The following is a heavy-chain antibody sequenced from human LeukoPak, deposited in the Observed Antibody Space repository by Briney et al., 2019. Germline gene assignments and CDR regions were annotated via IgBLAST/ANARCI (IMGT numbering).Heavy chain of an antibody. J-gene: IGHJ4*02. V-gene: IGHV4-61*02. D-gene: IGHD3-16*01. CDR2: LYSSGST. CDR1: GASVTSDSSF. CDR3: ASGCFGGVMDY. Sequence: SQTLSLTCSVSGASVTSDSSFWNWIRQPAGKGLEWIGRLYSSGSTNYNPSLKGRATISMDTSRNQFSLRLSSVTAADTAVYYCASGCFGGVMDYWGQGIQVAVSS.